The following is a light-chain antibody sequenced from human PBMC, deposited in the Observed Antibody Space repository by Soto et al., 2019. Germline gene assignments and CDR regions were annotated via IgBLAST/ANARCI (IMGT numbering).Light chain of an antibody. CDR2: GAS. J-gene: IGKJ3*01. CDR1: QSVSSNY. V-gene: IGKV3-20*01. Sequence: EIVVTQSPGTLSLSPGERATLSCRASQSVSSNYLAWYQQKPGQAPRLLIYGASSRASDIPDRFSGSGSGTDFTLIISRLEPEDFAMSYCQQYGSTPLNFGPGTKVDVK. CDR3: QQYGSTPLN.